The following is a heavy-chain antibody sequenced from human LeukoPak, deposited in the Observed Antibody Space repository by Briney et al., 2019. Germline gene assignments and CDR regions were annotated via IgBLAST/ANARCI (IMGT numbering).Heavy chain of an antibody. CDR3: AREMFGHAYY. J-gene: IGHJ4*02. CDR1: GFTFSSYW. Sequence: GGSLRLSCAVSGFTFSSYWMHWVRQAPGKGLVWVSLIRTDESSTTYADSVKGRFTISRDNAKNTLYLQMNSLRAEDTAVYYCAREMFGHAYYWGQGTLVTVSS. D-gene: IGHD3-10*02. V-gene: IGHV3-74*01. CDR2: IRTDESST.